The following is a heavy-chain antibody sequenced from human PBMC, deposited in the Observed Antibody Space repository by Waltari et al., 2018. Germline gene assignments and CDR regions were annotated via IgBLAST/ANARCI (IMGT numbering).Heavy chain of an antibody. D-gene: IGHD5-12*01. CDR1: GFTFDGYT. Sequence: DVQLVESGGVVVQPGGYLRLSCAASGFTFDGYTVHWVRQAPGKGLECVSLISGDGGSTYYADSVKGRFTISRDNSKNSLYLQMNSLRNEDTALYYCAKAGGATALDYWGQGTLVTVSS. V-gene: IGHV3-43*01. J-gene: IGHJ4*02. CDR2: ISGDGGST. CDR3: AKAGGATALDY.